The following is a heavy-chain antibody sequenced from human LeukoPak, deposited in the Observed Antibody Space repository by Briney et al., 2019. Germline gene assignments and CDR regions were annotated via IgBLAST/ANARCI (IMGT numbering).Heavy chain of an antibody. CDR3: VKRAYSGYDLRASDI. J-gene: IGHJ3*02. D-gene: IGHD5-12*01. CDR2: ISSSSDYI. V-gene: IGHV3-21*01. CDR1: GFTFTNYH. Sequence: SGGSLRLSCAASGFTFTNYHMDWPPHAPGKAREWVSYISSSSDYIPYADSVKGRFTISRDNAKNSLYLQMNSLRAEDTAVYYCVKRAYSGYDLRASDIWGQGKMVTVSS.